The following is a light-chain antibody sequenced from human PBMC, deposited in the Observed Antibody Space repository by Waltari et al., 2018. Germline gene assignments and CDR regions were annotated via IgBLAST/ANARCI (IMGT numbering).Light chain of an antibody. J-gene: IGKJ4*01. CDR2: HAS. V-gene: IGKV3D-15*01. CDR1: QSIATD. Sequence: EVVMTQSSATLSVSPGERATLSCRASQSIATDLAWYQHKPGQAPRLLIYHASTRATAIPTRFRGSGSGTDFTLTISGLQSEDSAVYYCQQYNRWPPLTFGGGTKVEI. CDR3: QQYNRWPPLT.